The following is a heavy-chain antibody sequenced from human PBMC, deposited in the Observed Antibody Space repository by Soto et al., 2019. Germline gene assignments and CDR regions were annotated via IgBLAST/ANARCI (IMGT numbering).Heavy chain of an antibody. D-gene: IGHD5-18*01. CDR1: GYTFTSYY. J-gene: IGHJ6*02. V-gene: IGHV1-46*01. CDR2: INPSGGST. CDR3: ARDSSDTAMVTSGMDV. Sequence: RASVKVSCKASGYTFTSYYMHWVRQAPGQGLEWMGIINPSGGSTSYAQKFQGRVTMTRDTSTSTVYMELSSLRSEDTAVYYCARDSSDTAMVTSGMDVWGQGTTVTVSS.